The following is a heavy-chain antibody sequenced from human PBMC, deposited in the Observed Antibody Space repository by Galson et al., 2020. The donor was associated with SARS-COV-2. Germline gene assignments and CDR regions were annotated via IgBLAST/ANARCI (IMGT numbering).Heavy chain of an antibody. CDR2: ISSSSDYI. D-gene: IGHD3-10*02. CDR3: ARDASSAMFAMDV. V-gene: IGHV3-21*06. Sequence: GESLKISCAVSGFTFSSYTMNWVRQAPGKGLEWVSAISSSSDYIYEADSVKGRFTISRDNGENSLYLQMNSLRAEDTAVYYCARDASSAMFAMDVWGQGTTVTVSS. J-gene: IGHJ6*02. CDR1: GFTFSSYT.